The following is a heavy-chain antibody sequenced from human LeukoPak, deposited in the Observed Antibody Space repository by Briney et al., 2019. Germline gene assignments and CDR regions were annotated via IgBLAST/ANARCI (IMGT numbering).Heavy chain of an antibody. D-gene: IGHD6-13*01. Sequence: PGRSLRLSCAASAFTFSSYAMSWVRQAPGKGLEWVSTISGSGGSKYYAASAKGRFTISRDNSKNTLYLQMNSLRAEDTAVYYCAKEWYSSSWSEKYYFDYWGQGTLVTVSS. CDR3: AKEWYSSSWSEKYYFDY. V-gene: IGHV3-23*01. J-gene: IGHJ4*02. CDR2: ISGSGGSK. CDR1: AFTFSSYA.